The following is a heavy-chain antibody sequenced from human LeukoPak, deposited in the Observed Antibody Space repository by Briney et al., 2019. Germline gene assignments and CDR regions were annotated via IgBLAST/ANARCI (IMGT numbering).Heavy chain of an antibody. CDR2: IWYDGSNK. V-gene: IGHV3-33*08. J-gene: IGHJ3*02. D-gene: IGHD1-26*01. CDR3: ARWELLQNAFDI. CDR1: GFTFSSYG. Sequence: PGGSLRLSCAASGFTFSSYGMHWVRQAPGKGLEWVAVIWYDGSNKYYADSVKGRFTISRDNSKNTLYLQMNSLRAEDTAVYYCARWELLQNAFDIWGQGTMVTVSS.